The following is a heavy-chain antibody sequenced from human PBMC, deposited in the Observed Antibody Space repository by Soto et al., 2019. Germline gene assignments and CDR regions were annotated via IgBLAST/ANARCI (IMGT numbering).Heavy chain of an antibody. D-gene: IGHD3-22*01. J-gene: IGHJ5*02. Sequence: GAPVKVSCKASGFTFTSYGISWVRQAPGQGLEWMGWISAYNGNTNYAQKLQGRVTMTTDTSTSTAYMELRSLRSDDTAVYYCARDTLDSSGYFWFDPWGQGTLVTVSS. CDR2: ISAYNGNT. CDR3: ARDTLDSSGYFWFDP. CDR1: GFTFTSYG. V-gene: IGHV1-18*01.